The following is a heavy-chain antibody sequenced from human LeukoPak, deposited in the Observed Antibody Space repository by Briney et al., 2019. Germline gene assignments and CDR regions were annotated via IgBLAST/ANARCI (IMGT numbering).Heavy chain of an antibody. CDR1: GYTFTSYG. D-gene: IGHD6-19*01. CDR3: AREAPYSSGWYGVGDFDY. CDR2: ISAYNGNT. V-gene: IGHV1-18*01. J-gene: IGHJ4*02. Sequence: ASVKVSCKASGYTFTSYGISWVRQAPGQGLEWMGWISAYNGNTNYAQKLQGRVTMTTDTSTSTAYIELRSLRSDDTAVYYCAREAPYSSGWYGVGDFDYWGQGTLVTVSS.